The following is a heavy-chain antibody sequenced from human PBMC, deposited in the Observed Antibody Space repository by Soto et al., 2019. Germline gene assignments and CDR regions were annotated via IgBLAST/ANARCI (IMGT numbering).Heavy chain of an antibody. CDR2: ISYDGSNK. Sequence: WWSLRLSCSASVFTCSSYAMHWVRQAPGKGLEWVAVISYDGSNKYYADSVKGRFTISRDNSKNTLYLQMNSLRAEDTAVYYCARDLGVVVPAIYGMDVWGQGTTVTVSS. CDR1: VFTCSSYA. J-gene: IGHJ6*02. CDR3: ARDLGVVVPAIYGMDV. V-gene: IGHV3-30-3*01. D-gene: IGHD2-2*01.